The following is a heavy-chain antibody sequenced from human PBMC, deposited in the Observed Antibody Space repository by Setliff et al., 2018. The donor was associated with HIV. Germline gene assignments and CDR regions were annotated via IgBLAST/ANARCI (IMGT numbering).Heavy chain of an antibody. CDR1: GYTFTNYG. CDR3: TRDLAIFGVGGGAFDI. D-gene: IGHD3-3*01. Sequence: ASVKVSCKASGYTFTNYGINWVRQAPGQGLEWMGWISVHNGKTNFAQKVPGRVTMTTDTSTSTAYMEVRSLRSDDTAVYYCTRDLAIFGVGGGAFDIWGQGTMVTVSS. CDR2: ISVHNGKT. V-gene: IGHV1-18*01. J-gene: IGHJ3*02.